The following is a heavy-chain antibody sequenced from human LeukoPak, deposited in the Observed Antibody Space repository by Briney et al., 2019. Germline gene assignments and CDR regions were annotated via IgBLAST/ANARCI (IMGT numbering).Heavy chain of an antibody. V-gene: IGHV1-2*02. D-gene: IGHD3-9*01. J-gene: IGHJ4*02. CDR1: GYTFTSYY. Sequence: HWASVKVSCKASGYTFTSYYMHWVRQAPGQGLEWMGWINPNSGGTNYAQKFQGRVTMTRDTSISTAYMELSRLRSDDTAVYYCARGFSGVLRYFDWLLYFDYWGQGTLVTVSS. CDR3: ARGFSGVLRYFDWLLYFDY. CDR2: INPNSGGT.